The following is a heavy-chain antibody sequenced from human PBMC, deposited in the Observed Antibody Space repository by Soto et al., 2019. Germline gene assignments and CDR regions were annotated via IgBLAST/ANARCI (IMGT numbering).Heavy chain of an antibody. CDR2: IYSSGNT. V-gene: IGHV4-4*07. CDR3: ARGQRFSDWFDP. D-gene: IGHD3-3*01. J-gene: IGHJ5*02. CDR1: GGTISGYY. Sequence: SETLSLTCSVSGGTISGYYWTWIRQPAGKGLEWIGRIYSSGNTEYNPSLQSRVTMSLDTSNNQFSLRLTSVTAADTAVYYCARGQRFSDWFDPWGQGTLVTVSS.